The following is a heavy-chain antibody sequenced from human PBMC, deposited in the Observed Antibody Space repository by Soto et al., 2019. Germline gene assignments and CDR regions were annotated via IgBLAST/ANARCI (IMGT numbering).Heavy chain of an antibody. CDR1: GGSFSGYS. D-gene: IGHD4-17*01. J-gene: IGHJ4*02. V-gene: IGHV4-34*01. CDR3: ARSRVYYGDDY. CDR2: INHSGSS. Sequence: PSETLSLTCAVYGGSFSGYSWSWVRQPPGKGLEWVGEINHSGSSNYNPSLKSRATISVDTSKNQFSLKLSSVNAADTAVYSCARSRVYYGDDYWGQGTLVTVSS.